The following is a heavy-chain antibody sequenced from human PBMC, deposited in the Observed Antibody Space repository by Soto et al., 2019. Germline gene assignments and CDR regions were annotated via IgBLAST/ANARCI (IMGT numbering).Heavy chain of an antibody. Sequence: GGSLRLSCAASGFTFSSYAMHWVRQAPGKGLEYVSAISSNGGSTYYANSVKGRFTISRDNSKNTLYLQMGSLRAEDMAVYYCARESITIFGVVTNYYYYYMDVWGKGTTVTVSS. V-gene: IGHV3-64*01. D-gene: IGHD3-3*01. J-gene: IGHJ6*03. CDR1: GFTFSSYA. CDR3: ARESITIFGVVTNYYYYYMDV. CDR2: ISSNGGST.